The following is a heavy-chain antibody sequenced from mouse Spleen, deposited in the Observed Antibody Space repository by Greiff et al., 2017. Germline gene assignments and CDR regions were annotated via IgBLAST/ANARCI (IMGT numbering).Heavy chain of an antibody. CDR3: ARLYYYGSSSFAY. J-gene: IGHJ3*01. D-gene: IGHD1-1*01. CDR1: GYTFTSYW. V-gene: IGHV1-52*01. CDR2: IDPSDSET. Sequence: QVQLQQPGAELVRPGSSVKLSCKASGYTFTSYWMHWVKQRPIQGLEWIGNIDPSDSETHYNQKFKDKATLTVDKSSSTAYMQLSSLTSEDSAVYYCARLYYYGSSSFAYWGQGTLVTVSA.